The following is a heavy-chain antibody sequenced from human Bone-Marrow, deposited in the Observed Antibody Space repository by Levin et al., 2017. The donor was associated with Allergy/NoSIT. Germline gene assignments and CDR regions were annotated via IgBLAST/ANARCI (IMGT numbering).Heavy chain of an antibody. D-gene: IGHD4-17*01. CDR1: GFKFGDFY. V-gene: IGHV3-11*01. CDR3: ARDRGTSTVTTNFDQWGDFYYGLDA. J-gene: IGHJ6*02. CDR2: ISTSGYTV. Sequence: GGSLRLSCAVSGFKFGDFYMSWVRQAPGKGLEWVSYISTSGYTVYYADSVKGRFTVSRDNAKNSLYLQMNSLRDEDTAFYYCARDRGTSTVTTNFDQWGDFYYGLDAWGQGTTVIVSS.